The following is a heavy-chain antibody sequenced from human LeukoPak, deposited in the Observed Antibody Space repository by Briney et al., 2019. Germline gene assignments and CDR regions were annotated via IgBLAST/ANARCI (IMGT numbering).Heavy chain of an antibody. V-gene: IGHV3-23*01. Sequence: GSLRLSCAASGFTFSSYAMSWVRQAPGKGLEWVSAISGSGSTIYYADSVKGRFTISRDNAKNSLYLQMNSLRAEDTALYYCAKDKSPLYSSNWFDPWGQGTLVTVSS. D-gene: IGHD6-13*01. CDR3: AKDKSPLYSSNWFDP. CDR2: ISGSGSTI. J-gene: IGHJ5*02. CDR1: GFTFSSYA.